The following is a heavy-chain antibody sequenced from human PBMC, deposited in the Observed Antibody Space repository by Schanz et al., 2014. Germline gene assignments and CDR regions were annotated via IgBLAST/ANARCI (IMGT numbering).Heavy chain of an antibody. CDR1: GFTFSSYA. V-gene: IGHV3-72*01. D-gene: IGHD3-16*01. CDR2: ITNKPNNYNT. CDR3: VRLDVHDY. J-gene: IGHJ4*02. Sequence: EVHLLESGGGLVQPGGSLRLSCAASGFTFSSYAMTWVRQAPGKGLEWVGRITNKPNNYNTEYAASVKGRFTISRDDSRNSLYLQMSSLKTEDTAVYYCVRLDVHDYWGQGTLVTVSA.